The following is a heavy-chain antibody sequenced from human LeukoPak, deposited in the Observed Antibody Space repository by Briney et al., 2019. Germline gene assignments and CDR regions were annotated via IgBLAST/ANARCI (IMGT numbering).Heavy chain of an antibody. CDR3: ASSYYGSGSRYNDY. CDR2: IYTTGGT. Sequence: PSETLSLTCTVSRGSFSSYYWSWIRQPAGKGLEWIGRIYTTGGTNYNPSLKSRLTMSVDTSKSQFSLRLTSVTAADTAVYYCASSYYGSGSRYNDYWGQGTLVTVSS. CDR1: RGSFSSYY. V-gene: IGHV4-4*07. J-gene: IGHJ4*02. D-gene: IGHD3-10*01.